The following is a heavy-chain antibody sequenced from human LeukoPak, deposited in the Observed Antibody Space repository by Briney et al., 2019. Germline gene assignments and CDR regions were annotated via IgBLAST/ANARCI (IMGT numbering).Heavy chain of an antibody. CDR2: IYYSGST. J-gene: IGHJ4*02. Sequence: SETLSLTCTVSGGSISTYYWSWIRQPPGKGLEWIGYIYYSGSTNYNPSLKSRVSISIDTSKNQFSLKLSSVTAADTAVYYCARATAHFGDFDYWGQGTLVTVSS. D-gene: IGHD3-16*01. CDR1: GGSISTYY. V-gene: IGHV4-59*01. CDR3: ARATAHFGDFDY.